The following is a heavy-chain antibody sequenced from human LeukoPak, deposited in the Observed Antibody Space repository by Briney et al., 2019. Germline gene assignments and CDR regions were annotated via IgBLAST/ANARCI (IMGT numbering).Heavy chain of an antibody. Sequence: GGSLRLSCAASGFTFSSYGMHWVRQAPGKGLEWVAVISYDGSNKYYADSVKGRFTISRDNSKNTLYLQMNSLRAEDTAVYYCARDHSSSVQGRGLHYWGQGTLVTVSS. J-gene: IGHJ4*02. V-gene: IGHV3-30*03. CDR2: ISYDGSNK. CDR1: GFTFSSYG. CDR3: ARDHSSSVQGRGLHY. D-gene: IGHD6-13*01.